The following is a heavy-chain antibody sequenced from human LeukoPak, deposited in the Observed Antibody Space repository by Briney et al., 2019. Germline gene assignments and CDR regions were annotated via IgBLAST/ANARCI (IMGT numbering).Heavy chain of an antibody. J-gene: IGHJ4*02. CDR1: GGSIYSSSYY. CDR2: IYYSGST. Sequence: SETLSLTCTVSGGSIYSSSYYWGWIRQPPGKGLEWIGNIYYSGSTYYNPSLKSRVTISVDPSKNQFSLKLNSVTAADTAVYYCARLWTGNGYYFDYWGQGTVVTVSS. CDR3: ARLWTGNGYYFDY. V-gene: IGHV4-39*01. D-gene: IGHD3/OR15-3a*01.